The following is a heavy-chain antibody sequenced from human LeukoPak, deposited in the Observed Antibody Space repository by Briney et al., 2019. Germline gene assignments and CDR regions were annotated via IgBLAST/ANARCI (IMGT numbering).Heavy chain of an antibody. CDR2: INPNSGGT. D-gene: IGHD2-2*01. CDR3: ASPVSLPASAGSCMDV. CDR1: GYTFTGYY. J-gene: IGHJ6*03. Sequence: ASVKVSCKGSGYTFTGYYMHWVRQAPGQGLEWMGRINPNSGGTNYAQKFPGRVTMTRDTSISTAYMELSRLRSDDTAVSYCASPVSLPASAGSCMDVWGKGTTVTVSS. V-gene: IGHV1-2*06.